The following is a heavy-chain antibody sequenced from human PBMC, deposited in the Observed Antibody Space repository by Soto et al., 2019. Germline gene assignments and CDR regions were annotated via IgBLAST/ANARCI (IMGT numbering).Heavy chain of an antibody. CDR3: AADRVLGQLGYGMDV. CDR2: IVVGSGNT. CDR1: GFTFTSSA. D-gene: IGHD6-6*01. Sequence: SVKVSCKASGFTFTSSAVQWVRQARGQRLEWIGWIVVGSGNTNYAQKFQERVTITRDMSTSTAYMELSGLRPEDTAVYYCAADRVLGQLGYGMDVWGQGTTVTVSS. J-gene: IGHJ6*02. V-gene: IGHV1-58*01.